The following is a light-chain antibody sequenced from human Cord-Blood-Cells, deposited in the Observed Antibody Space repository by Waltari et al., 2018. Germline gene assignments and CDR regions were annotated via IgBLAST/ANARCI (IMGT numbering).Light chain of an antibody. J-gene: IGKJ2*01. CDR2: GAS. CDR3: QQYGSSPYT. Sequence: EIVLTQFPGTLSLSQGERGPLPCRASQSVSSSYLAWYQQKPGQAPRLLIYGASSRATGIPDRFSGSGSGTDFTLTISRLEPEDFAVYYCQQYGSSPYTFGQGTKLEIK. CDR1: QSVSSSY. V-gene: IGKV3-20*01.